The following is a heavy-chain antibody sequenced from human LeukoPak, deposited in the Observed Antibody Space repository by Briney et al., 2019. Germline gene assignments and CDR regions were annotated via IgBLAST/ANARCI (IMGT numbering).Heavy chain of an antibody. V-gene: IGHV4-34*01. CDR2: INHSGST. CDR3: ARRMFPGMDV. CDR1: GGSFSGYY. Sequence: SGTLSLTCAVYGGSFSGYYWSWIRQPPGKGLEWIGEINHSGSTNYNPSLKSRVTISVDTSKNQFSLKLSSVTAADTAVYYCARRMFPGMDVWGQGTTVTVSS. D-gene: IGHD3-10*02. J-gene: IGHJ6*02.